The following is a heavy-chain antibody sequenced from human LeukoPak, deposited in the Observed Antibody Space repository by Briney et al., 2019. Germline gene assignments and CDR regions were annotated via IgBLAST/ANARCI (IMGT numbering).Heavy chain of an antibody. J-gene: IGHJ4*02. CDR2: INHSGST. CDR3: ARARPGIAVAGTRPGYFDY. Sequence: SETLSLTCAVYGGSFSGYYWSWIRQPPGKGLEWIGEINHSGSTNYNSSLKSRVTISVDTSKNQFSLKLSSVTAADTAVYYCARARPGIAVAGTRPGYFDYWGQGTLVTVSS. V-gene: IGHV4-34*01. D-gene: IGHD6-19*01. CDR1: GGSFSGYY.